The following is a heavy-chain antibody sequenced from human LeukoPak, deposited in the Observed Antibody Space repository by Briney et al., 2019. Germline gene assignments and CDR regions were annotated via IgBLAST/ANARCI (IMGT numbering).Heavy chain of an antibody. Sequence: ASVKVSCKAPGYTFTSYDINWVRQATGQGLEWMGWMNPNSGNTGYAQKFQGRVTMTRNTSISTAYMELSSLRSEDTAVYYCARGAGVVVPAAMGYYYGMDVWGQGTTVTVSS. CDR1: GYTFTSYD. V-gene: IGHV1-8*01. J-gene: IGHJ6*02. CDR2: MNPNSGNT. D-gene: IGHD2-2*01. CDR3: ARGAGVVVPAAMGYYYGMDV.